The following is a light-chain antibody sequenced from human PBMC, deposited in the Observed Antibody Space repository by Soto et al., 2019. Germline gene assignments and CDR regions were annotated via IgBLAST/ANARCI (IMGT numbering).Light chain of an antibody. J-gene: IGKJ2*01. CDR1: QSLLHSNGNTY. V-gene: IGKV2-28*01. CDR3: MQALQTPYT. CDR2: LVS. Sequence: DIVMTQSPLSLPVTPGEPASISCRSSQSLLHSNGNTYLDWYLQKPGQSPQLLIYLVSNRASGVPDRFSGSASGTYFTLKISRVAAEDVGVYYCMQALQTPYTFCQGTKLEIK.